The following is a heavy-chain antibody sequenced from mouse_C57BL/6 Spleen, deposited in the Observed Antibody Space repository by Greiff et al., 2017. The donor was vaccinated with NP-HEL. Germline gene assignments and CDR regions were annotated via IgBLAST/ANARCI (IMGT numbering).Heavy chain of an antibody. Sequence: DVMLVESGGGLVQPGGSLSLSCAASGFTFTDYYMSWVRQPPGKALEWLGVIRSNANGYTTEYSASVKGRFTISRDNSQSILYLQMNALRAEDSATYYCARYEGYYVWYFDVWGTGTTVTVSS. J-gene: IGHJ1*03. V-gene: IGHV7-3*01. CDR2: IRSNANGYTT. D-gene: IGHD2-3*01. CDR3: ARYEGYYVWYFDV. CDR1: GFTFTDYY.